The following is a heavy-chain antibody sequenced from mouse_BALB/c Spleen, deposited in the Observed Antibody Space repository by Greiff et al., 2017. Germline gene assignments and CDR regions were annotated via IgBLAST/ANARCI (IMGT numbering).Heavy chain of an antibody. V-gene: IGHV5-6-3*01. CDR1: GFTFSSYG. CDR3: AREGDGYYYFDV. CDR2: INSNGGST. D-gene: IGHD2-3*01. Sequence: EVQVVESGGGLVQPGGSLKLSCAASGFTFSSYGMSWVRQTPDKRLELVATINSNGGSTYYPDSVKGRFTISRDNAKNTLYLQMSSLKSEDTAMYYCAREGDGYYYFDVWGAGTTVTVSS. J-gene: IGHJ1*01.